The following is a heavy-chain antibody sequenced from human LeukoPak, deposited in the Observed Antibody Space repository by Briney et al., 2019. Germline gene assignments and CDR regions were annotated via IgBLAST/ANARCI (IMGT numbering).Heavy chain of an antibody. Sequence: SETLSLTCAVYGGSFSGYYWSWIRQPAGKGLEWIGRIYTSGSTNYNPSLKSRVTISVDTSKNQFSLKLSSVTAADTAVYYCARDSANGHYYGSGSPPPSYYYYYYYMDVWGKGTTVTVSS. J-gene: IGHJ6*03. CDR3: ARDSANGHYYGSGSPPPSYYYYYYYMDV. CDR1: GGSFSGYY. V-gene: IGHV4-4*07. CDR2: IYTSGST. D-gene: IGHD3-10*01.